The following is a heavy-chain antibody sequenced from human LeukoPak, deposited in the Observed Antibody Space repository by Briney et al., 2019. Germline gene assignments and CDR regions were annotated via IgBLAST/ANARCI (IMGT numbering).Heavy chain of an antibody. V-gene: IGHV4-34*01. Sequence: PSETLSLTCAVYGGSFSGYYWSWIRQPPGKGLEWIGEINHSGSTNYNPSLKSRVTISVDTSKNQFSLKLSSVTAADTAVYYCARGIRDAFDIWGQGTMVTVSS. J-gene: IGHJ3*02. CDR1: GGSFSGYY. CDR3: ARGIRDAFDI. CDR2: INHSGST.